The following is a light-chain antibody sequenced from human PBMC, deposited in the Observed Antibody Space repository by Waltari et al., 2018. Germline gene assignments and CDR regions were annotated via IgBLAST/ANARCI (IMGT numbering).Light chain of an antibody. CDR2: TSS. J-gene: IGKJ4*01. V-gene: IGKV1-39*01. CDR3: QQSYSSLST. CDR1: QSISNF. Sequence: DIQMTQSPSSLSASVGDSVTITCRASQSISNFLNWYQQKPGKAPRLLIYTSSTLQGGVPARFNGSGSGTDFTLTISSLLPEDFATYYCQQSYSSLSTFGGGTKVELK.